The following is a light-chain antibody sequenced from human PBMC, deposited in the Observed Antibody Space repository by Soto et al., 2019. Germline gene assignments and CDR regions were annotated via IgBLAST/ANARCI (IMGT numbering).Light chain of an antibody. J-gene: IGKJ5*01. V-gene: IGKV3-11*01. CDR3: QQRHMWPIT. CDR2: DAY. Sequence: EVVLTQSPVSLTLSPGERAPLSCRASQSFRGLLAWYQQKPGQAPRLLIYDAYNRAIGIPPRFSGSGSGTDFTLTISSLEPEDSAVYYCQQRHMWPITFGQGRLLEI. CDR1: QSFRGL.